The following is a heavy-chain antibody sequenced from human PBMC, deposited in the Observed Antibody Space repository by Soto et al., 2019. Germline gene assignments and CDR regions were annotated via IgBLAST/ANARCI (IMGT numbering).Heavy chain of an antibody. CDR2: TYYRSIWQT. J-gene: IGHJ5*02. CDR1: GDSVSSNSAV. D-gene: IGHD6-6*01. CDR3: ARLVGNSWLDH. V-gene: IGHV6-1*01. Sequence: QVQLQQSGPGLVKPSQTLSLTCAISGDSVSSNSAVWNWIRQSPSRGLEWLGRTYYRSIWQTEYAVSVKSRKTLNPDASKNQSSMQLNSVTPEDTAMYYCARLVGNSWLDHWGQGTLVTVSS.